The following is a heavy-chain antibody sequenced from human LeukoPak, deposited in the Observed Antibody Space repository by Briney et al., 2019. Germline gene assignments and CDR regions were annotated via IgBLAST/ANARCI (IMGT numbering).Heavy chain of an antibody. V-gene: IGHV2-26*01. CDR2: IFSRDEK. CDR3: AQIDPEGVIDY. CDR1: GFSLSNARMG. Sequence: SGPVLVKPTETLTLTCTVSGFSLSNARMGVSWIRQPPGKALEWLAHIFSRDEKSYSTSLKSRLTIAKDTSKSQVVLTMTNMDPVGTATYFCAQIDPEGVIDYWGQGTLVTVSS. D-gene: IGHD2-8*01. J-gene: IGHJ4*02.